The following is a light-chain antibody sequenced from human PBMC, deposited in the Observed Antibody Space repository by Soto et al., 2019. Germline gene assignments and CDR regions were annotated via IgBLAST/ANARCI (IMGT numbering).Light chain of an antibody. J-gene: IGLJ1*01. CDR2: EVS. CDR3: CSYAGSSPYV. Sequence: QSALTQPASVSGSPGQSITISCTGTSSDVGSYNLVSWYRQHPGKAPKLMIYEVSKRPSGVSNRFSGSKSGNTASLTISGLQAEDEADYYCCSYAGSSPYVFGTGTKVPVL. V-gene: IGLV2-23*02. CDR1: SSDVGSYNL.